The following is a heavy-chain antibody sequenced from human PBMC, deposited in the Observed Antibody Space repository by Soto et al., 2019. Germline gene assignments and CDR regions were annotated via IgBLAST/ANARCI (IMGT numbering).Heavy chain of an antibody. D-gene: IGHD2-2*01. CDR1: GFTFSSYW. CDR2: INSDGSST. CDR3: ARDRQLPYYYYYGMDV. V-gene: IGHV3-74*01. Sequence: ILSCAASGFTFSSYWMHWVRQAPGKGLVWVSRINSDGSSTSYADSVKGRFTISRDNAKNTLYLQMNSLRAEDTAVYYCARDRQLPYYYYYGMDVWGQGTTVTVSS. J-gene: IGHJ6*02.